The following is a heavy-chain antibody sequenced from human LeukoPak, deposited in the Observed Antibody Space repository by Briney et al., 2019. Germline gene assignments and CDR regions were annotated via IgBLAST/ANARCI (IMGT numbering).Heavy chain of an antibody. D-gene: IGHD2-8*02. J-gene: IGHJ6*02. CDR1: GFTFSSYA. CDR2: ISSNGGST. Sequence: PGGSLRLSCSASGFTFSSYAMHWVRQAPGKGLEYVSAISSNGGSTYYADSVKGRFTISRDNSKNTLYLQMSSLRAEDTAVYYCAREAGTGFLHYYYYGMDVWGQGTTVTVSS. V-gene: IGHV3-64D*06. CDR3: AREAGTGFLHYYYYGMDV.